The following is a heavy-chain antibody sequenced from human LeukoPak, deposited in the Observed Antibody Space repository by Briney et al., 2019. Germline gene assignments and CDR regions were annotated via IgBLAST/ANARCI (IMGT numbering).Heavy chain of an antibody. Sequence: GGSLRLSCAASGFTFSSYGMHWVRQAPGKGLEWVAVISHDGSNKYYADSVKGRFTISRDNSKNTLYLQMNSLRAEDTAVYYCAKQYGDYVVGYFDYWGQGTLVTVSS. CDR1: GFTFSSYG. CDR3: AKQYGDYVVGYFDY. D-gene: IGHD4-17*01. CDR2: ISHDGSNK. V-gene: IGHV3-30*18. J-gene: IGHJ4*02.